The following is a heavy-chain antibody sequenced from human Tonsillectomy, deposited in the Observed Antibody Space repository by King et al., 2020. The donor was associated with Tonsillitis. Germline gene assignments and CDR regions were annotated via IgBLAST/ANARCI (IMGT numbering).Heavy chain of an antibody. CDR1: GGSIRSNAYY. D-gene: IGHD4/OR15-4a*01. CDR3: ARSDDYGDPTYDY. J-gene: IGHJ4*02. Sequence: QLQESGPGLVKPSETLSLTCNVSGGSIRSNAYYWGYIRQPPGKGLEWIGSIHSSGSTYYNPSLKNRVTISVDTSKNQFFLKLSSVTAAVTAVYYCARSDDYGDPTYDYWGQGTLVTVSS. CDR2: IHSSGST. V-gene: IGHV4-39*01.